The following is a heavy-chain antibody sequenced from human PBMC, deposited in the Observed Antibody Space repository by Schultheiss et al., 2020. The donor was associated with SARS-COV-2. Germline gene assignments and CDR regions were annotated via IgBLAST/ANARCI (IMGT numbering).Heavy chain of an antibody. J-gene: IGHJ6*02. CDR3: ARGVIAYYYGMDV. CDR1: GGSISSYY. Sequence: SETLSLTCTVSGGSISSYYWSWIRQPPGKGLEWIGSIYYSGSTNYNPSLKSRVTISVDTSKNQFSLKLSSVTAADTAVYYCARGVIAYYYGMDVWGQGTTVTVSS. CDR2: IYYSGST. V-gene: IGHV4-59*12.